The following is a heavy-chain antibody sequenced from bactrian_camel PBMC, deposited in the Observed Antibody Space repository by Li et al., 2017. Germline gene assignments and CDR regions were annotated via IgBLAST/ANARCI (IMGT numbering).Heavy chain of an antibody. V-gene: IGHV3S26*01. J-gene: IGHJ6*01. D-gene: IGHD3*01. CDR3: ATRRGGACYADLSGFGS. CDR2: IDNGGGT. Sequence: HVQLVESGGGVVQAGGSLRLSCAVSGFADSNYCMGWFRRAPGKEREGVAGIDNGGGTRYADSVKGRFTISKDNAKNTLYLQMNSLKPEDTATYNCATRRGGACYADLSGFGSWGQGTQVTVS. CDR1: GFADSNYC.